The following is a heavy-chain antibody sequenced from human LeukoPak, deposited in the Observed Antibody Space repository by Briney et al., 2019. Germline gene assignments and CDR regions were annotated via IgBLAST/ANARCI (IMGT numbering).Heavy chain of an antibody. D-gene: IGHD3-16*01. V-gene: IGHV3-7*03. Sequence: GGSLRLSCGASGFTFSSYWVNWARGAGGKGREWVASINHNGNMNYYVDSVKGRFTISRDNAKNSLYLQKSNLRAEDTAVYFCARGGGLDVWGQGATVTVSS. CDR1: GFTFSSYW. J-gene: IGHJ6*02. CDR2: INHNGNMN. CDR3: ARGGGLDV.